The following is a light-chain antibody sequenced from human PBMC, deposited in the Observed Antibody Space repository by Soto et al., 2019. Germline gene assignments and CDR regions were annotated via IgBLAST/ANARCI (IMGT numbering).Light chain of an antibody. CDR3: QQRSNWPPIT. CDR2: DAS. J-gene: IGKJ5*01. Sequence: EIVLTQSPASLSLSPGERATLSCRASQSVGNHLAWYQQKPGQAPRLLIYDASNRDTGIPVRFSGSGSGTDFTLTISSLEPEDFAIYYCQQRSNWPPITFGQGTRLEI. V-gene: IGKV3-11*01. CDR1: QSVGNH.